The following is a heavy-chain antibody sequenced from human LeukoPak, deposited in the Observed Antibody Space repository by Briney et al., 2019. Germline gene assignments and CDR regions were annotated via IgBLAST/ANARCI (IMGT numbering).Heavy chain of an antibody. J-gene: IGHJ4*02. V-gene: IGHV3-15*01. CDR3: TTDGSVLWFGEFDY. Sequence: GGSLRLSCAASGFTFSNAWMSWVRQAPGKGLEWVGRIKSKTDGGTTDYAAPVKGRFTISRDDSKNTLYLQMNSLKTEDTAVYYCTTDGSVLWFGEFDYWGQGTLVTVSS. D-gene: IGHD3-10*01. CDR2: IKSKTDGGTT. CDR1: GFTFSNAW.